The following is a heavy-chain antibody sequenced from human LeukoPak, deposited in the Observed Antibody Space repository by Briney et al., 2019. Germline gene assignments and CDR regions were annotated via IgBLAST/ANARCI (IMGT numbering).Heavy chain of an antibody. CDR2: IKQDESEK. D-gene: IGHD1-26*01. Sequence: GGSLRLSCAASGFSVSSTYMNWFRQPPGKGLEWVASIKQDESEKYYVDSVKGRFTTSRDNAKSSLYLQMNALRGEDAAVYYCARLVGDVTTWDCWGQGTLVTVSS. CDR3: ARLVGDVTTWDC. CDR1: GFSVSSTY. J-gene: IGHJ4*02. V-gene: IGHV3-7*03.